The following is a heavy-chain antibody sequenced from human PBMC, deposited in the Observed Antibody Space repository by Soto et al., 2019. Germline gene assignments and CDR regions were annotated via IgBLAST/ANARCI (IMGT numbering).Heavy chain of an antibody. D-gene: IGHD3-3*01. V-gene: IGHV1-69*13. CDR2: IIPIFGTA. Sequence: ASVHVSRKASVGTFSRYAISWVRQAPGQGLEWMGGIIPIFGTANYAQKFHGRVTITADESTSTAYMELSSLRSEDTAVYCCARDVLDDESAWYYYFGMEFWGQGTTVTASS. CDR1: VGTFSRYA. J-gene: IGHJ6*02. CDR3: ARDVLDDESAWYYYFGMEF.